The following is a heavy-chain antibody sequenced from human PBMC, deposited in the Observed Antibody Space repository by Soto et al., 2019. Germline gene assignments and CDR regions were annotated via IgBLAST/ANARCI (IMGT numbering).Heavy chain of an antibody. CDR1: GFTFGDYA. J-gene: IGHJ6*02. CDR2: IRSKAYGGTT. Sequence: GGSLRLSCTTSGFTFGDYAMSWVRQAPGKGLEWVGFIRSKAYGGTTEYAASVKARFTISRDDSKSIVYPQMNSLKTEDTAVYYCTTYRGTSSYYYGLDVWRQGTTVTVSS. CDR3: TTYRGTSSYYYGLDV. V-gene: IGHV3-49*04. D-gene: IGHD2-15*01.